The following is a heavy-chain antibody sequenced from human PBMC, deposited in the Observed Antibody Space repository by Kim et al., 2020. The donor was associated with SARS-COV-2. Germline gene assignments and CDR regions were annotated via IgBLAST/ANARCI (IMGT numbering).Heavy chain of an antibody. Sequence: SVKGRFNISRDDSKTTAYLQMNSLKTEATAVYYCTRVPATTSAFWDAFDIWGRGTMVTVSS. J-gene: IGHJ3*02. V-gene: IGHV3-73*01. D-gene: IGHD1-1*01. CDR3: TRVPATTSAFWDAFDI.